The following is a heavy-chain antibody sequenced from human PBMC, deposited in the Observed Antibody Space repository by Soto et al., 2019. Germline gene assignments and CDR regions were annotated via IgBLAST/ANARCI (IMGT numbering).Heavy chain of an antibody. CDR1: GGPISSSSSY. D-gene: IGHD5-12*01. CDR3: ARLPRGYSGYGGGYYFDY. CDR2: IYYSGTT. Sequence: QLPLQESGPGPVKPSETLSLTCTVSGGPISSSSSYWAWIRQPPRKGVGGVGNIYYSGTTYYNPSLKSRVTISVDSSKNQFSLRLSSVTATDTAVYYCARLPRGYSGYGGGYYFDYWGQGTLVTVSS. J-gene: IGHJ4*02. V-gene: IGHV4-39*01.